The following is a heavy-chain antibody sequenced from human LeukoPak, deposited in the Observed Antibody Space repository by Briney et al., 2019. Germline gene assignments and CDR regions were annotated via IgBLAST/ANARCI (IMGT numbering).Heavy chain of an antibody. CDR3: ARGYSSGTYPFDY. V-gene: IGHV1-69*05. Sequence: SVKVSCKASGGTFSSYAISWVRQAPGQGLEWMGRIIPIFGTANYAQKFQGRVTITTDESTSTAYMELSSLRSEDTAVYYCARGYSSGTYPFDYWGQGTLVTVSS. CDR2: IIPIFGTA. CDR1: GGTFSSYA. J-gene: IGHJ4*02. D-gene: IGHD6-19*01.